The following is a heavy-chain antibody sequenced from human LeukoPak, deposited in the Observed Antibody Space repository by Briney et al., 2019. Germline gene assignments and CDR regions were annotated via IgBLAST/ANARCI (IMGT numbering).Heavy chain of an antibody. Sequence: GESLKISCEGSGDSFATYWIGWVRQMPGKGLEWMGIIYPGDSDTRYSPSFQGQVTISADKSISTAYLQWSSLKASDTAMYYCARHRGIASPPAAFDIWGQGTMVTVSS. J-gene: IGHJ3*02. D-gene: IGHD6-13*01. CDR2: IYPGDSDT. V-gene: IGHV5-51*01. CDR1: GDSFATYW. CDR3: ARHRGIASPPAAFDI.